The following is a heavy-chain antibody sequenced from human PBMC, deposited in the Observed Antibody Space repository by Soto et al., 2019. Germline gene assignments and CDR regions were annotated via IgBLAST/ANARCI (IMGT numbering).Heavy chain of an antibody. V-gene: IGHV1-8*01. CDR3: ARDRAVLVPAALNDYYYYGMDV. Sequence: QVQLVQSGAEVKKPGASVKVSCKASGYTFTSYDINWVRQATGQGLEWMGWMNPNSGNTGYAQKFQGRVTRTRNTSISTAYMELSSLRSEDTAVYYCARDRAVLVPAALNDYYYYGMDVWGQGTTVTVSS. CDR2: MNPNSGNT. CDR1: GYTFTSYD. D-gene: IGHD2-2*01. J-gene: IGHJ6*02.